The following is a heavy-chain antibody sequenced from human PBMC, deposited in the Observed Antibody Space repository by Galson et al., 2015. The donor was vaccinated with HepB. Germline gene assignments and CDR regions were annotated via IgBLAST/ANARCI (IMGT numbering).Heavy chain of an antibody. Sequence: SLRLSCAASGFTFSNNWMHWVRQVPGKGLVWVSRINSDGTGTRYADSVKGRFTISRDNSKYTLYLQMNSLRAEDTAVYYCATLWSGSYTPFDYWGQGTLVTVSS. CDR1: GFTFSNNW. CDR2: INSDGTGT. J-gene: IGHJ4*02. V-gene: IGHV3-74*01. CDR3: ATLWSGSYTPFDY. D-gene: IGHD3-3*01.